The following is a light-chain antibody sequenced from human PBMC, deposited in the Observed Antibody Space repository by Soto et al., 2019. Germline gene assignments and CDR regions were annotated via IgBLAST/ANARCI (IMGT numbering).Light chain of an antibody. Sequence: DIQMTQSPSTLSASVGDRVTITCRASQSISRWLAWYQQKPGKAPKVLIWDASSLQRGVPSRFSGSGSGTEFTLTIRSLQPDDFATYYCQQYNGYSTWTFGQGTKVEVQ. CDR1: QSISRW. CDR2: DAS. CDR3: QQYNGYSTWT. J-gene: IGKJ1*01. V-gene: IGKV1-5*01.